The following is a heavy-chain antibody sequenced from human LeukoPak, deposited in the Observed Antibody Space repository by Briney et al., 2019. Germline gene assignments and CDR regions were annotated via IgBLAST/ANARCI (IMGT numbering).Heavy chain of an antibody. Sequence: SETLSLTCTVSGGSISISSYYWGWIRQPPGKGLEWIGSIYYSGSTYYNPSLKSRVTISVDTSKNQFSLKLSSVTAADTAVYHCARSPPRSIAARPGVDYWGQGTLVTVSS. CDR1: GGSISISSYY. CDR3: ARSPPRSIAARPGVDY. J-gene: IGHJ4*02. D-gene: IGHD6-6*01. CDR2: IYYSGST. V-gene: IGHV4-39*01.